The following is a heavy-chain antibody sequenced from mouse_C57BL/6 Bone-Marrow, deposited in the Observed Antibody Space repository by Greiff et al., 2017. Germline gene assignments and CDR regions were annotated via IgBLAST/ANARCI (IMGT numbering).Heavy chain of an antibody. D-gene: IGHD3-3*01. Sequence: QVQLQQPGAELVKPGASVKLSCKASGYTFTSYWMQWVKQRPGQGLEWIGEIDPSASYTNYNQKFKGKATLTVDTSSSTAYMQLSSLTSEDSAVYYCARRTALDDWGKGTTLTVSS. CDR2: IDPSASYT. J-gene: IGHJ2*01. CDR1: GYTFTSYW. V-gene: IGHV1-50*01. CDR3: ARRTALDD.